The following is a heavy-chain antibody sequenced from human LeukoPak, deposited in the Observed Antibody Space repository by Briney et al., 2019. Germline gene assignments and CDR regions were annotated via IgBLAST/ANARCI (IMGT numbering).Heavy chain of an antibody. V-gene: IGHV3-9*01. D-gene: IGHD3-3*01. CDR3: ARSARLMKGVVEVTALDD. Sequence: GGSLRLSCTASGFTFDDYAMHWVRQAPGKGLEWVSGISWNSGSKDYADSVKGRFTISRDNAKNSVYLEMNSLRADDTAVYYCARSARLMKGVVEVTALDDWGQGTLVTVSS. J-gene: IGHJ4*02. CDR2: ISWNSGSK. CDR1: GFTFDDYA.